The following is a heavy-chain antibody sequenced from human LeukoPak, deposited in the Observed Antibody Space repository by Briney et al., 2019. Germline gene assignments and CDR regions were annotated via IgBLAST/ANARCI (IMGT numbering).Heavy chain of an antibody. CDR3: ARAGDADCGGDCAFDY. D-gene: IGHD2-21*02. V-gene: IGHV1-18*01. CDR2: ISAYNGNT. CDR1: GYTFTSYG. J-gene: IGHJ4*02. Sequence: ASVKVSCKAFGYTFTSYGISWVRQAPGQGLEWMGWISAYNGNTNYAQKLQGRVTMTTDTSTSTAYMELRSLRSDDTAVYYCARAGDADCGGDCAFDYWGRGTLVTVSS.